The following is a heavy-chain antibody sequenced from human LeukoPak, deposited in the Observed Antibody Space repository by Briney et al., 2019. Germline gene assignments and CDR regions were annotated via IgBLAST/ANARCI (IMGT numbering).Heavy chain of an antibody. Sequence: GGSLRLSCAASGFTFSSYSMNWVRQAPGKGLEWVSYISSSSSTIYYADSVKGRFTISRDNAKNSLYLQMNSLRAEDTAVYYCARTGDSIQLWSRIFGYYYCMDVWGKGTTVTVSS. CDR2: ISSSSSTI. D-gene: IGHD5-18*01. CDR1: GFTFSSYS. CDR3: ARTGDSIQLWSRIFGYYYCMDV. V-gene: IGHV3-48*01. J-gene: IGHJ6*03.